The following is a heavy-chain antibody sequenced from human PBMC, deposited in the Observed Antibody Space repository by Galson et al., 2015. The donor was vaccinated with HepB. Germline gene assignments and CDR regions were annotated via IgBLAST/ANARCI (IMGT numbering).Heavy chain of an antibody. J-gene: IGHJ4*02. D-gene: IGHD3-10*01. Sequence: SLRLSCAASGFTFSTYAMSWVRQAPGKGLEWVSAISGSGASTYYADSVKGRFTIPRDNSKNTLYLQMNSLRAEDTAVYYCAKRRDYYGSGSYYNPEFDYWGQGTLVTVSS. CDR1: GFTFSTYA. CDR3: AKRRDYYGSGSYYNPEFDY. V-gene: IGHV3-23*01. CDR2: ISGSGAST.